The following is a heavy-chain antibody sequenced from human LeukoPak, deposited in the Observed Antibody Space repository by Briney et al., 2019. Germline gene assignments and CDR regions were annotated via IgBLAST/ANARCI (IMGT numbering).Heavy chain of an antibody. V-gene: IGHV3-21*01. CDR1: GFTFSSYS. Sequence: GGSLRLSYAASGFTFSSYSMNWVRQAPGKGLEWVSSISSSSSYIYYADSVKGRFTISRDNAKNSLYLQMNSLRAEDTAVYYCARSNYYDSSGYYPHWDYYYYMEVWGKRTTVTVSS. CDR3: ARSNYYDSSGYYPHWDYYYYMEV. D-gene: IGHD3-22*01. CDR2: ISSSSSYI. J-gene: IGHJ6*03.